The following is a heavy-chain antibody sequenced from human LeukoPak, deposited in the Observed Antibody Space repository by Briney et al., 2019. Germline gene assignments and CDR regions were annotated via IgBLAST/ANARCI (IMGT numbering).Heavy chain of an antibody. D-gene: IGHD2-2*01. CDR1: GYTFTGYY. CDR3: AREYQLLGTVYNYFDP. CDR2: INPNSGGT. Sequence: ASVKVSCKASGYTFTGYYIHWVRQAPGQGLEWMGWINPNSGGTNYVQKFQGRITTTRDTSISTAYMELTSLRSEDTAVYYCAREYQLLGTVYNYFDPWGQGTLVTVSS. J-gene: IGHJ5*02. V-gene: IGHV1-2*02.